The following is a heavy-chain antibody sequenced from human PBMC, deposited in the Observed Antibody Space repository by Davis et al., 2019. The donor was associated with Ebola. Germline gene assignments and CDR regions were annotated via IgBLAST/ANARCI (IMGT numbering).Heavy chain of an antibody. Sequence: PGGSLRLSCKGSGYSFSTYWIGWVRQMPGKGLEWMGIIYPGDSDTRYSPSFQGQVTISADKSISTAYLQWSSLKASDTAMYYCARSQGDYFDYWGQGTLVTVSS. CDR2: IYPGDSDT. CDR3: ARSQGDYFDY. CDR1: GYSFSTYW. V-gene: IGHV5-51*01. J-gene: IGHJ4*02.